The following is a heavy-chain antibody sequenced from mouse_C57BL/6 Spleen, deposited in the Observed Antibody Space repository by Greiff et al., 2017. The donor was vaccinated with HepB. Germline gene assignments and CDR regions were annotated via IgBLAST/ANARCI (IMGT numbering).Heavy chain of an antibody. Sequence: QVQLKQSGAELVRPGASVKLSCKASGYTFTDYYINWVKQRPGQGLEWIARIYPGSGNTYYNEKFKGKATLTAEKSSSTAYMQLSSLTSEDSAVYFCARVSRWYFDVWGTGTTVTVSS. CDR1: GYTFTDYY. CDR3: ARVSRWYFDV. J-gene: IGHJ1*03. CDR2: IYPGSGNT. V-gene: IGHV1-76*01.